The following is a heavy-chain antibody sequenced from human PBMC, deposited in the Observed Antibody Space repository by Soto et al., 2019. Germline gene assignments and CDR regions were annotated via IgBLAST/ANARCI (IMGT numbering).Heavy chain of an antibody. CDR1: GYTFTSYA. D-gene: IGHD3-9*01. J-gene: IGHJ6*03. V-gene: IGHV1-3*01. Sequence: ASVKVSCKASGYTFTSYAMHWVRQAPGQRLEWMGWINAGNGNTKYSQKFQGRVTTTRDTSASTAYMELSSLRSEDTAVYYCARASYDILTGYQSYYYYYYMDVWGKGTTVTVSS. CDR3: ARASYDILTGYQSYYYYYYMDV. CDR2: INAGNGNT.